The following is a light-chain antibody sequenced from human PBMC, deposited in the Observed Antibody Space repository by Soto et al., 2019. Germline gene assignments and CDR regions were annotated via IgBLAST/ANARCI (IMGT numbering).Light chain of an antibody. CDR2: GNN. Sequence: QAVVTQPPSVSGAPGQRVTISCTGSSSNSGAGYDVHWYQQLPGTAPKLLIHGNNNRPSGVPDRFSGSKSGTSASLAITGLQAEDEADYYCQSYDSSLRAVVFGGGTKLTVL. V-gene: IGLV1-40*01. J-gene: IGLJ2*01. CDR1: SSNSGAGYD. CDR3: QSYDSSLRAVV.